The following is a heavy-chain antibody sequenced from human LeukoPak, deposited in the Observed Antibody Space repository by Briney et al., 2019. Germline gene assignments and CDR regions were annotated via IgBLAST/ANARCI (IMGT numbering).Heavy chain of an antibody. V-gene: IGHV4-34*01. D-gene: IGHD2-15*01. Sequence: PSETLSLTCAVYGGSFSGYYWSWIRQPPGKGLEWIGEINHSGSTNYNPPLKSRVTISVDTSKNQFSLKLSSVTAADTAVYYCARGGYCSGGSCQEYFQHWGQGTLVTVSS. CDR2: INHSGST. J-gene: IGHJ1*01. CDR3: ARGGYCSGGSCQEYFQH. CDR1: GGSFSGYY.